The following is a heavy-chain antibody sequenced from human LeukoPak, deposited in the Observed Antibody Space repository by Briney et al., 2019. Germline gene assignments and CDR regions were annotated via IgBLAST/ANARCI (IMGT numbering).Heavy chain of an antibody. CDR2: INPNNGGT. D-gene: IGHD1-1*01. CDR1: GYTFTSYY. J-gene: IGHJ4*02. V-gene: IGHV1-2*02. CDR3: ARSPSGQLDY. Sequence: ASVKVSCKTSGYTFTSYYIHWVRQVPGQGLECMGWINPNNGGTTYAQNFQGRVSMTRNTSISTAYMELSGLRSDDTAVYYCARSPSGQLDYWGRGTLVTVSS.